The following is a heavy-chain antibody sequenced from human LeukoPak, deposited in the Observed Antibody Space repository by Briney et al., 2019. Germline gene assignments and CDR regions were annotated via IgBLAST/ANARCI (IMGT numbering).Heavy chain of an antibody. CDR1: GLTFSTSA. CDR3: ARGIENLGRLWYDSSEKEVNLFDY. V-gene: IGHV3-30-3*01. Sequence: PGGSLRLSCAASGLTFSTSAMHWVRQAPGKGLEWVAVILYDGSNKYYADSVRGRFTISRDNSKNTLYLQMNSLRAEDTAVYYCARGIENLGRLWYDSSEKEVNLFDYWGQGTLVTVSS. D-gene: IGHD3-22*01. J-gene: IGHJ4*02. CDR2: ILYDGSNK.